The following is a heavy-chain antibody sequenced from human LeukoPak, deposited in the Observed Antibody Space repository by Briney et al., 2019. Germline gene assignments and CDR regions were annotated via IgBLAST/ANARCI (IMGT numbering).Heavy chain of an antibody. Sequence: GGSLRFSCAASGFTFNNYVMSWVRQAPGMGLVWVSTVCSSNSSTKYADSVKGRFTISRDNSKTSLYLQMIRLEAEDTALYDCAVHYYGSGTNFFDFWGQGTMVTVSS. V-gene: IGHV3-23*01. D-gene: IGHD3-10*01. CDR3: AVHYYGSGTNFFDF. CDR2: VCSSNSST. J-gene: IGHJ3*01. CDR1: GFTFNNYV.